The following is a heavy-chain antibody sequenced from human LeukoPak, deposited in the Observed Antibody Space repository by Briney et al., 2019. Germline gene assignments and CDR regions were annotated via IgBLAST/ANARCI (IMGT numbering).Heavy chain of an antibody. V-gene: IGHV1-46*01. D-gene: IGHD3-10*01. CDR3: ARHFYGSGTYYHFDY. Sequence: ASVKVSCKASGYTFTSYYMHWVRQAPGQGLEWMGIINPSGGSTSYAQKLQGRATLTTDTSTSTAYMELRSLRSDDTAVYYCARHFYGSGTYYHFDYWGQGTLVTVSS. CDR2: INPSGGST. J-gene: IGHJ4*02. CDR1: GYTFTSYY.